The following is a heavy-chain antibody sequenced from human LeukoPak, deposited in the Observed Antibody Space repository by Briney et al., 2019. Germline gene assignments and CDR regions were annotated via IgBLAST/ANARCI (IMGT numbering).Heavy chain of an antibody. CDR1: GGSISSSTYY. CDR2: IYYSGST. CDR3: ARDRLYDGGYYTKDAFDI. D-gene: IGHD3-3*01. V-gene: IGHV4-39*07. J-gene: IGHJ3*02. Sequence: PSETLSLTCTVSGGSISSSTYYWGWIRQPPGKGLEWLGSIYYSGSTYYNPSLKSRVTISVDTSKNQFSLKLSSVTAADTAVYYCARDRLYDGGYYTKDAFDIWGQGTMVTVSP.